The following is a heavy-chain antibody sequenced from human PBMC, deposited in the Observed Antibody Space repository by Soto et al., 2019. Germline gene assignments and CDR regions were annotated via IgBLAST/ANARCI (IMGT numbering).Heavy chain of an antibody. CDR1: GGSFSGYY. CDR2: INHSGST. Sequence: ASETLSLTCAVYGGSFSGYYWSWIRQPPGKGLEWIGEINHSGSTNYNPSLKSRVTISVDTSKNQFSLKLSSVTAADTAVYYCARGSREGYFDYWGQETLVTVSS. V-gene: IGHV4-34*01. D-gene: IGHD1-26*01. CDR3: ARGSREGYFDY. J-gene: IGHJ4*02.